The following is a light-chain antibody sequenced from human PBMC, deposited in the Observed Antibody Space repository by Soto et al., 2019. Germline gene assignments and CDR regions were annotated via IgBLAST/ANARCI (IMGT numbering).Light chain of an antibody. CDR2: DAS. CDR3: QQRSNWPRT. V-gene: IGKV3-11*01. Sequence: EIVLTQSPATLSLSPGERATLSCRASQSVSSYLAWYQQKPGQAPRLLIYDASNRATGIPARFSGSGSGTDLTLPISRLEPEDFAVYYCQQRSNWPRTFGQGTKVEIK. CDR1: QSVSSY. J-gene: IGKJ1*01.